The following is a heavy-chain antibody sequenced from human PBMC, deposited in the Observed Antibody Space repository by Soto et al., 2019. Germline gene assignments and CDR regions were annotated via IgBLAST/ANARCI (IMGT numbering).Heavy chain of an antibody. V-gene: IGHV1-69*02. CDR3: ASGYSFGLFDY. Sequence: QVQLVQSEAEVKKPGSSVKVSCKASGGAFSSYTLSWVRQAPGQGLEWMGRIIVVLDIANYAQNFQGRVTXTXXKSTSTTYMELNGLTSDDTAMYYCASGYSFGLFDYWGQGTVLTVSS. CDR1: GGAFSSYT. CDR2: IIVVLDIA. D-gene: IGHD5-18*01. J-gene: IGHJ4*02.